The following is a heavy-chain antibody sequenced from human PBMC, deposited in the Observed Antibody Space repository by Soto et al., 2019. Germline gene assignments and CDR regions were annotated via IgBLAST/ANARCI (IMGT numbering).Heavy chain of an antibody. CDR1: GFTFSDYL. J-gene: IGHJ4*02. D-gene: IGHD6-19*01. CDR2: IKQDGNEK. Sequence: EVQLVDSGGALVQPGESLRLSCAASGFTFSDYLMTWIRQAPWKGLEWVATIKQDGNEKYYLDSVKGRFTISRDNAKNSLYLQLNAQRAEDTAVYYCAIAHWLGTWGQGTLVTVSS. V-gene: IGHV3-7*01. CDR3: AIAHWLGT.